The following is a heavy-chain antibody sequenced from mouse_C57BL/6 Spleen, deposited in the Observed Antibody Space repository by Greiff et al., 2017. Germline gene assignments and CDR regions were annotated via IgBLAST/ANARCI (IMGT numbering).Heavy chain of an antibody. J-gene: IGHJ2*01. D-gene: IGHD1-1*01. Sequence: VQLQQPGAELVKPGASVKLSCKASGYTFTSYWMHWVKQRPGQGLEWIGMIHPNSGSTNYNEKFKSKATLTVDKSSSTAYMQLSSLTSEDSAVYYCASITTVVARIDYWGQGTTLTVSS. CDR2: IHPNSGST. V-gene: IGHV1-64*01. CDR3: ASITTVVARIDY. CDR1: GYTFTSYW.